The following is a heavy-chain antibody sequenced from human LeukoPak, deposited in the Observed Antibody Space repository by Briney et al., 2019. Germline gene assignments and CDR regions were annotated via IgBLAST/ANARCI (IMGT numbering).Heavy chain of an antibody. CDR2: ISSGGRTI. CDR1: GFTFTDSF. V-gene: IGHV3-11*01. Sequence: GGSLRLSCAASGFTFTDSFMTWIRQAPGKGLEWVSSISSGGRTIYYADFVKGRFTISRDNAKNSLYLQMNSLRAEDTALYYCASGGIYYGAAFDFWGQGTLVTVSS. J-gene: IGHJ4*02. D-gene: IGHD1-26*01. CDR3: ASGGIYYGAAFDF.